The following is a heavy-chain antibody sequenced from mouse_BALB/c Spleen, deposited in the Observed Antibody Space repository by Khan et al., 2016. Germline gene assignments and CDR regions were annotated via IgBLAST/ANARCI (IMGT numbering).Heavy chain of an antibody. CDR3: ARGDY. Sequence: EVQLVESGGGLVQPGGSRKLSCAASGFTFSRFGMHWVRQAPEKGLEWVAYIGSGSSTIYYADTLKGRFTISRDNPKNALFLQMTSLRSEDTAMYYCARGDYWGQGTTLTVSS. J-gene: IGHJ2*01. CDR1: GFTFSRFG. V-gene: IGHV5-17*02. CDR2: IGSGSSTI.